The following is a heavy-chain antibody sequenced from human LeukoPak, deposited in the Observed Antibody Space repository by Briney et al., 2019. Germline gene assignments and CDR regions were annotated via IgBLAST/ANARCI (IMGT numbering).Heavy chain of an antibody. CDR3: TRYYDYVWGNYRYNYYWYYMDV. CDR2: IRSKTYGGAT. Sequence: GGSLRLSCTASGFTFGDYAMTWVRQAPGKGLEWVGFIRSKTYGGATEYAASVKGRFTISRDDSKNIAYLQMDSLKTEDTAVYYCTRYYDYVWGNYRYNYYWYYMDVWGKGTTVTVSS. D-gene: IGHD3-16*02. V-gene: IGHV3-49*04. J-gene: IGHJ6*03. CDR1: GFTFGDYA.